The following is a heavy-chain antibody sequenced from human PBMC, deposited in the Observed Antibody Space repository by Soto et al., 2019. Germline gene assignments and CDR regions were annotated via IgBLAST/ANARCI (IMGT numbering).Heavy chain of an antibody. CDR3: ARDVWFGEGYYYYGMDV. D-gene: IGHD3-10*01. CDR1: GFTFSSYS. J-gene: IGHJ6*02. V-gene: IGHV3-48*02. Sequence: GSLRLSCAASGFTFSSYSMNWVRQAPGKGLEWVSYISSSSSTIYYADSVKGRFTISRDNAKNSLYLQMNSLRDEDTAVYYCARDVWFGEGYYYYGMDVWGQGTTVTVSS. CDR2: ISSSSSTI.